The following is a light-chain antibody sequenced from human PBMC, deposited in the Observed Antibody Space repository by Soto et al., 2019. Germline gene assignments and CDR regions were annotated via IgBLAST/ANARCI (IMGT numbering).Light chain of an antibody. J-gene: IGLJ1*01. CDR1: SSDVGGYNY. CDR3: CSYTNSSTSV. Sequence: QSALTQPASVSGSPGQSIAISCTGTSSDVGGYNYVSWYQQHPGKAPKLIIYDVTNRPSGVSNRFSGSKSGNTASLTISGLQAEDAADYYCCSYTNSSTSVFGTGTKLTVL. V-gene: IGLV2-14*01. CDR2: DVT.